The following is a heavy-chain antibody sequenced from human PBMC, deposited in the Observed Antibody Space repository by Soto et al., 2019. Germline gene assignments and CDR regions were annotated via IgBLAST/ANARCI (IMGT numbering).Heavy chain of an antibody. CDR3: AHKGPEDWPLDY. V-gene: IGHV2-5*02. J-gene: IGHJ4*02. D-gene: IGHD3-9*01. CDR1: GFSLSTSGVG. Sequence: QITLKESGPTLVIPTQTLTLTCAFSGFSLSTSGVGVGWIRQPPGKALEWLAVIYWDDSKHYSPSLRSRLTITKDTSKNKVVLTMTNMDPMDTGTYYCAHKGPEDWPLDYWGQGTLVTVSS. CDR2: IYWDDSK.